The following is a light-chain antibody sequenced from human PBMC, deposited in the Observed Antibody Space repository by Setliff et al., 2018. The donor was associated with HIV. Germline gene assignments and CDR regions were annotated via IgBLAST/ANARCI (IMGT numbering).Light chain of an antibody. V-gene: IGLV2-14*01. CDR1: SSDVGGYNY. J-gene: IGLJ1*01. Sequence: QSVLTQPASVSGSPGQSITISCTGTSSDVGGYNYVSWYQQHQGKAPTRMIYEVSNRPSGVSDRSSGSKSGNTASLTISGLQTEDEADYFCSSYTSSIPLYVFGTGTKVTVL. CDR2: EVS. CDR3: SSYTSSIPLYV.